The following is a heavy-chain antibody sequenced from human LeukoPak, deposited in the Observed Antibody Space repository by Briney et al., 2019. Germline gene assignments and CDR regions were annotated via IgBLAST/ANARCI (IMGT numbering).Heavy chain of an antibody. CDR3: AKGGGYEAQYYYYYLDV. CDR1: GFTFSSYW. Sequence: GGSLRLSCAASGFTFSSYWMHWVRQAPGKGLVWVSRINSDGSSTSYADSVKGRFTISRDNAKNSLYLQMNSLRAEDTALYYCAKGGGYEAQYYYYYLDVWGKGTTVTISS. J-gene: IGHJ6*03. D-gene: IGHD5-12*01. V-gene: IGHV3-74*01. CDR2: INSDGSST.